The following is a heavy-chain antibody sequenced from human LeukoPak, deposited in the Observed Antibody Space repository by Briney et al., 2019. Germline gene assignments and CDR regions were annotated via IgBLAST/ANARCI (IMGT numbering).Heavy chain of an antibody. CDR2: ISGSGGST. D-gene: IGHD3-16*02. CDR3: AKDPNYDYVWGSYRFRY. J-gene: IGHJ4*02. V-gene: IGHV3-23*01. CDR1: GFTFSSYA. Sequence: GGSLRLSCAASGFTFSSYAMSWVRQAPGKGLELVSAISGSGGSTYYADSVKGRFTISRDNSKNTLYLQMNSLRAEDTAVYYCAKDPNYDYVWGSYRFRYWGQGTLVTVSS.